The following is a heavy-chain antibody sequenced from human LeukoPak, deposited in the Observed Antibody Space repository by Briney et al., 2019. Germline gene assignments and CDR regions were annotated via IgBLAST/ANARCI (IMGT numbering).Heavy chain of an antibody. J-gene: IGHJ4*02. CDR3: VGFRYNGNNAY. CDR2: IYSSGST. Sequence: SETLSLTCSVSGGSISSGDCDWGWIRQPPGKGLEWIGTIYSSGSTYYNPSLKSRVSISVDTSKNQFSLKLRSVTAADTAVYYCVGFRYNGNNAYWGLGTQVAVSS. V-gene: IGHV4-39*01. CDR1: GGSISSGDCD. D-gene: IGHD1/OR15-1a*01.